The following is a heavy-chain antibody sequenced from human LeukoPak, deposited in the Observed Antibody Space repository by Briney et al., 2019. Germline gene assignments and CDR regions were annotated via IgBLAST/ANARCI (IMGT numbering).Heavy chain of an antibody. D-gene: IGHD3-10*01. CDR1: GFTFSSYS. Sequence: GGSLRLSCAASGFTFSSYSMNWVRQAPGKGLEWVSYISSSSSTIYYADSVKGRFTISRDNAKNSLYLQMNSLRAEDTAVYYCARIRRALLWFGEPPDYWGQGTLVTVSS. CDR2: ISSSSSTI. CDR3: ARIRRALLWFGEPPDY. V-gene: IGHV3-48*01. J-gene: IGHJ4*02.